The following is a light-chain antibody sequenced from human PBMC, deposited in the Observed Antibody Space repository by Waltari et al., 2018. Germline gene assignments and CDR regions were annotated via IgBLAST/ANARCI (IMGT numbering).Light chain of an antibody. J-gene: IGLJ1*01. CDR1: TMGDNY. CDR2: QNN. Sequence: SYEVTQPPSVSVSPGQTVRITCSGDTMGDNYVTWYQQKPGQSPVLVIFQNNKRPSGIPERFSGSNSGNTATLTISGTQTIDEADYYCQAWDNSKGVFGPGTQVTVL. V-gene: IGLV3-1*01. CDR3: QAWDNSKGV.